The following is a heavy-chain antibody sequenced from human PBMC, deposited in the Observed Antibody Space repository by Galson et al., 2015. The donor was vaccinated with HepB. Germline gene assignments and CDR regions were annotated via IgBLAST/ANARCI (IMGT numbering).Heavy chain of an antibody. D-gene: IGHD2-15*01. Sequence: SLRLSCAASGFTFTTYSVSWVRQAPGKGLEWVSYTDTTSTTTYYADSVKGRFTISRDNAKSSVYLQLNSLRAEDTAVYYCARDRGYCTGGNCYRFFDFWGQGIVVTVSS. J-gene: IGHJ3*01. CDR1: GFTFTTYS. CDR3: ARDRGYCTGGNCYRFFDF. V-gene: IGHV3-48*01. CDR2: TDTTSTTT.